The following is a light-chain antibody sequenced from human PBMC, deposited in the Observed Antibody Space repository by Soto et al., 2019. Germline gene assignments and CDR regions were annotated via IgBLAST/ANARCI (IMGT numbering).Light chain of an antibody. CDR1: SGSIASNY. Sequence: NFMLTQPHSVSESPGKTVTISCSHSSGSIASNYVQWYQQRPGSSPTTVIYEDNQRPSGVPDRFSGSIDSSSNSASHTISGLKTEDEADYYCQSYDSSNQVFGGGTKLTVL. CDR2: EDN. J-gene: IGLJ3*02. V-gene: IGLV6-57*01. CDR3: QSYDSSNQV.